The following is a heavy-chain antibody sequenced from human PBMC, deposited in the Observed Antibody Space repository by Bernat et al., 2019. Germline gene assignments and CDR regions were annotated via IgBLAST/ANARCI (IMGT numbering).Heavy chain of an antibody. V-gene: IGHV1-2*04. CDR1: GYTFTGYY. D-gene: IGHD4-17*01. J-gene: IGHJ6*02. CDR2: INPNSGGT. CDR3: ARDYISSVTTSDYYYGMDV. Sequence: QVQLVQSGAEVKKPGASVKVSCKASGYTFTGYYMHWVRQAPGQGLEWRGWINPNSGGTNYAQKFQGWVTMTRDTSISTAYMELSRLSSDDTAVYYCARDYISSVTTSDYYYGMDVWGQGTTVTVSS.